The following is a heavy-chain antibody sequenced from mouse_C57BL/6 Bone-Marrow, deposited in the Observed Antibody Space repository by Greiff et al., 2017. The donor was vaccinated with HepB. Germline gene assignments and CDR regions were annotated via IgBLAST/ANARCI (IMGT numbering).Heavy chain of an antibody. V-gene: IGHV1-76*01. J-gene: IGHJ2*01. CDR3: ARREVYYYGSSSWYFDY. Sequence: VQLVESGAELVRPGASVKLSCKASGYTFTDYYINWVKQRPGQGLEWIARIYPGSGNTYYNEKFKGKATLTAEKSSSTAYMQLSSLTSEDSAVYFCARREVYYYGSSSWYFDYWGQGTTLTVSS. D-gene: IGHD1-1*01. CDR2: IYPGSGNT. CDR1: GYTFTDYY.